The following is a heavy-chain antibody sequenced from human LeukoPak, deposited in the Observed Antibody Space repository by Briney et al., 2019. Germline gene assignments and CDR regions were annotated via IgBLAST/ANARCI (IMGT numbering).Heavy chain of an antibody. CDR1: GFTFSSYS. D-gene: IGHD2-15*01. V-gene: IGHV3-48*04. Sequence: GGSLRLSCAASGFTFSSYSMNWVRQAPGKGLEWVSYISSSSSTIYYADSVKGRFTISRDNAKNSLYLQMNSLRAEDTAVYYCARVGYCSGGSCYSYYYYGMDVWGQGTTVTVSS. J-gene: IGHJ6*02. CDR2: ISSSSSTI. CDR3: ARVGYCSGGSCYSYYYYGMDV.